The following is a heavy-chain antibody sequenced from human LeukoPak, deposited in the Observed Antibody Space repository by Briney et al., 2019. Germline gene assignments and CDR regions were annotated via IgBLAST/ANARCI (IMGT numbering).Heavy chain of an antibody. J-gene: IGHJ4*02. Sequence: SETLSLTCTVSGGFIASYSWSWIRQPAGKGLEWIGRIYTSVGSDYNPSLKSRVTMSLDTSKNQFYLKMTSVTAADTAVYYCARGPSGYYYGWGQGILVTVSS. CDR2: IYTSVGS. CDR3: ARGPSGYYYG. D-gene: IGHD3-22*01. CDR1: GGFIASYS. V-gene: IGHV4-4*07.